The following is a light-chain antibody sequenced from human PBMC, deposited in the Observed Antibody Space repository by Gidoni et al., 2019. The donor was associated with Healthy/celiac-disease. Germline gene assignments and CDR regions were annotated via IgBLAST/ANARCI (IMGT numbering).Light chain of an antibody. CDR1: KLGDKY. Sequence: SYELTQPPSVSVSPGQTASITCSGDKLGDKYACWYQQKPGQSPVLVIYKDSKRPSGIPERFSGSNSGNKATLTISGTQAMDEADYYCQAWDSSTGVFGGGTKLTVL. CDR3: QAWDSSTGV. CDR2: KDS. V-gene: IGLV3-1*01. J-gene: IGLJ2*01.